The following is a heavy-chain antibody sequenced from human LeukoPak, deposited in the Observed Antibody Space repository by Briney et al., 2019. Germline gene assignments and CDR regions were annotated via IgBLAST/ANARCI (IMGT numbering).Heavy chain of an antibody. CDR1: GFTFADYA. Sequence: HPGGSLRLSCAASGFTFADYAMHWVRQAPGKGLEWVSLISGDGYGTYYADSVKGRFTISRDNTENSLYLQMNSLRTEDTAFYYCAKDTTPLGGHSGYGHYWGQGTLVTVSS. J-gene: IGHJ4*02. CDR2: ISGDGYGT. D-gene: IGHD5-12*01. V-gene: IGHV3-43*02. CDR3: AKDTTPLGGHSGYGHY.